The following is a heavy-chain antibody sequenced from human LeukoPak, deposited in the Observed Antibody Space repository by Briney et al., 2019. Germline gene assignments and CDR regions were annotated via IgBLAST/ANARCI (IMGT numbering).Heavy chain of an antibody. J-gene: IGHJ4*02. V-gene: IGHV3-33*01. Sequence: TGGSLRLSCAASGFTFSIYGMHWVRQAPGKGLEWVAVIWNDGSNKYYADSVKGRFTISRDNSKNTLYLQMNSLRAEDTAVYSCARASGPFDYRGQGTLVTVSS. D-gene: IGHD3-10*01. CDR2: IWNDGSNK. CDR3: ARASGPFDY. CDR1: GFTFSIYG.